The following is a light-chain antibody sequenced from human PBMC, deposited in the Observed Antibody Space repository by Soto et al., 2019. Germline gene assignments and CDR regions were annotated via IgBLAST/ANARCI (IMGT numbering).Light chain of an antibody. V-gene: IGKV1-5*01. CDR1: QTISTW. CDR3: QQYNTFWT. Sequence: DIKMTQSPSTLSASVGDRVTITCRASQTISTWLAWYQQKPGKAPKLLIYDVSTLGSGVPSRFSGSGSGTDFTLTISSLQPDDSATYYCQQYNTFWTFGQGTKV. J-gene: IGKJ1*01. CDR2: DVS.